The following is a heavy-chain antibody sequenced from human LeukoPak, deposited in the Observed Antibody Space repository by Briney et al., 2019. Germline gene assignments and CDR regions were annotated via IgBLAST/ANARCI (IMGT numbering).Heavy chain of an antibody. V-gene: IGHV3-7*01. Sequence: GRPLRLSCAASGFTFSSYAMSWVRQAPGKGLEWVANIKQDGSEKYYVDSVKGRFTISRDNAKNSLYLQMNSLRAEDTAVYYCARDTMVRGVIDYWGQGTLVTVSS. CDR1: GFTFSSYA. J-gene: IGHJ4*02. D-gene: IGHD3-10*01. CDR3: ARDTMVRGVIDY. CDR2: IKQDGSEK.